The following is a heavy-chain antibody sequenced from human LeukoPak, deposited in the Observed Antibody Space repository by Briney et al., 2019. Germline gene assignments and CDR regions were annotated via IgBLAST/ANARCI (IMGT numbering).Heavy chain of an antibody. V-gene: IGHV3-21*01. J-gene: IGHJ6*03. CDR1: GFTFSTYS. CDR2: ISSSSSYI. Sequence: PGGSLRLSCAASGFTFSTYSMNWVRQAPGKGLEWVSSISSSSSYIYYADSVKGRFTISRDNAKKSLYLQMNSLRAEDTAVYYCARGSFYYYYMDVWGRGTTVTVSS. CDR3: ARGSFYYYYMDV. D-gene: IGHD2-15*01.